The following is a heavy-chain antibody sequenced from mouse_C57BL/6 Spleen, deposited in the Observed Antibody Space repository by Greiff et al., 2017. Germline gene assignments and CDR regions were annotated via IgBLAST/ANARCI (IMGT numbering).Heavy chain of an antibody. Sequence: EVQLVESGGGLVQPGGSLSLSCAASGFTFTGYYMSWVRQPPGKALEWLGFIRNKDNGYTTDYSASVKGRFTISRDNSQSILYLQMNALRAEDSATYYCARYPSHWDDWYFDVWGTGTTVTVSS. V-gene: IGHV7-3*01. CDR3: ARYPSHWDDWYFDV. CDR1: GFTFTGYY. D-gene: IGHD4-1*01. CDR2: IRNKDNGYTT. J-gene: IGHJ1*03.